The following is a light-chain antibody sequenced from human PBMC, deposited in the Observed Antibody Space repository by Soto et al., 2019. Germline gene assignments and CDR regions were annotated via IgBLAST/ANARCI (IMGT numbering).Light chain of an antibody. J-gene: IGKJ2*01. Sequence: EIVLTQSPGTLSLSPGERATLSCRASQSVSNTYLSWYQQKPGQAPRLLIYAASSRETGIPDTFSGSGSGTDFTLTISRLEPEDFAVYYCQQYDNSPYTFGQGTKLEIK. CDR2: AAS. V-gene: IGKV3-20*01. CDR3: QQYDNSPYT. CDR1: QSVSNTY.